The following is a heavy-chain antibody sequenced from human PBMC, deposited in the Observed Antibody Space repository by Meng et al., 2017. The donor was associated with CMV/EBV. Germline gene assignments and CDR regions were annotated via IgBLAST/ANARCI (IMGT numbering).Heavy chain of an antibody. Sequence: GGSLRLSCAASGFTFSDYYMSWIRQAPGKGPEWLSFIRYDGSKGHYANSVKGRFTMSRDNSKDTACLQMNRLRPEDTAVYYCAKDYDFWSGDYGLGYFDHWGQGTLVTVSS. V-gene: IGHV3-30*02. J-gene: IGHJ4*02. CDR1: GFTFSDYY. CDR3: AKDYDFWSGDYGLGYFDH. CDR2: IRYDGSKG. D-gene: IGHD3-3*01.